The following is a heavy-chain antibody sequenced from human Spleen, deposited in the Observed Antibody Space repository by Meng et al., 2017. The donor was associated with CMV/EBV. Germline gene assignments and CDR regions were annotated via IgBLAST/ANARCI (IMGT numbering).Heavy chain of an antibody. Sequence: SGFTFSGAWMIWVRQAPGKGLEWVGLIKSKFDGGTTDSAAPVQGRFSISRDDSKNTLYLQMNSLQTEDTAVYYCTTDPIRITFIEAKWGQGTLVTVSS. CDR1: GFTFSGAW. CDR3: TTDPIRITFIEAK. V-gene: IGHV3-15*01. J-gene: IGHJ4*02. CDR2: IKSKFDGGTT. D-gene: IGHD3-22*01.